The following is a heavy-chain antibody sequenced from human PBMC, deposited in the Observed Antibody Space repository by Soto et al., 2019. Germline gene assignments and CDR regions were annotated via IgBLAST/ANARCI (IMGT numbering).Heavy chain of an antibody. CDR3: ARDRDFRFDY. Sequence: PSETLSLTCTVSGGSISSSSYYWGWIRQPPGKGLEWIGSIYYIGSTNYNPSLKSRVTISVDTSKNQFSLRLSSVTAADTAVYYCARDRDFRFDYWGQGTQVTVSS. J-gene: IGHJ4*02. V-gene: IGHV4-39*02. CDR2: IYYIGST. CDR1: GGSISSSSYY.